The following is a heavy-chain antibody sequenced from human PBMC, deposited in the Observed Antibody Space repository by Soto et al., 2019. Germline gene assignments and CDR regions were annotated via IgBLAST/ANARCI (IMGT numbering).Heavy chain of an antibody. CDR1: GDSMTRGSYD. CDR3: ARRLDFGNGYFTATMDA. V-gene: IGHV4-39*02. Sequence: QLQLQESGPGLVKPSDTRSITCVVSGDSMTRGSYDWAWIRQPPGKGLVWIGSFYYTGGTNYNPSLKRRVTVYAGTSHDPFSLRLTYVTAADTAVYYCARRLDFGNGYFTATMDARCKGTTVTVS. J-gene: IGHJ6*03. D-gene: IGHD3-3*01. CDR2: FYYTGGT.